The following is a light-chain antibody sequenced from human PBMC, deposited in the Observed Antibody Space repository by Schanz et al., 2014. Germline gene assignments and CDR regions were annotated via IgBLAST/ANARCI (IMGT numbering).Light chain of an antibody. V-gene: IGKV3-20*01. CDR2: ATS. J-gene: IGKJ2*01. CDR1: QSVSSY. CDR3: QLYGSSPGYT. Sequence: EIVLTQSPATLSLSPGERATLSCRASQSVSSYLAWYQQKPGQAPRLLIYATSRRATGISDRFSGSGSGTDFTLTITRLEPEDFAVYHCQLYGSSPGYTFGQGTKLEI.